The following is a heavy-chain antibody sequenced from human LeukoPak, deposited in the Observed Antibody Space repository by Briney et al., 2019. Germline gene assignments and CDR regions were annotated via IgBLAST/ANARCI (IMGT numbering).Heavy chain of an antibody. J-gene: IGHJ6*03. V-gene: IGHV3-21*01. CDR2: ISSSSSYI. D-gene: IGHD4-17*01. CDR3: ARGHDYGDYVDYYYYYMDV. CDR1: GFTFSSYS. Sequence: GGSLRLSCAASGFTFSSYSMNWVRQAPGKGLEWVSSISSSSSYIYYADSVKGRFTISRDNAKNSLYLQMNSLRAEDTAVYYCARGHDYGDYVDYYYYYMDVWGKGTTVTVSS.